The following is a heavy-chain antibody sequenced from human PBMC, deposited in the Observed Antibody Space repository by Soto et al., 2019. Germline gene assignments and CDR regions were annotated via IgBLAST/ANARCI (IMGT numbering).Heavy chain of an antibody. CDR1: GGSISSYY. Sequence: SETLSLTCTVSGGSISSYYWSWIRQPPGKGLEWIGYIYYSGSTNYNPSLKSRVTISVDTSKNQFSLKLSSVTAADTAVYYCARLKRGGSRNYGSGSYIGSNYYYYGMDVWGQGTTVTVSS. V-gene: IGHV4-59*01. CDR2: IYYSGST. D-gene: IGHD3-10*01. J-gene: IGHJ6*02. CDR3: ARLKRGGSRNYGSGSYIGSNYYYYGMDV.